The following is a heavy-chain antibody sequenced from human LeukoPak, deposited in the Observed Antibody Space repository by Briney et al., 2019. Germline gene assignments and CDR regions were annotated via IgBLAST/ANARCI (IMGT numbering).Heavy chain of an antibody. D-gene: IGHD2-21*01. J-gene: IGHJ4*02. Sequence: GGSLRLSCAASGFTVSSNYMSWVRQAPGKGLEWASVIYTGGSTYYADSVKGRFTISRDNSKNTLYLQMNSLRVDDTAMYYCARDSYGGYWGQGTLVTVSS. CDR3: ARDSYGGY. CDR2: IYTGGST. CDR1: GFTVSSNY. V-gene: IGHV3-53*01.